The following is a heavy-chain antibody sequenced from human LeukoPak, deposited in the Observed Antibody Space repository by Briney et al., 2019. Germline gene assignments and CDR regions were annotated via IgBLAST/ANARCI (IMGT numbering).Heavy chain of an antibody. D-gene: IGHD1-7*01. CDR3: SAAPITGTMSWFDP. J-gene: IGHJ5*02. V-gene: IGHV3-23*01. CDR1: GFTFSSYA. CDR2: ISGSGGST. Sequence: GGSLRLSCAASGFTFSSYAMSWVRQAPGKGLEWVSAISGSGGSTYYADSVKGRFTISRDNSKNTLYLQMNSLRAEDTAVYYCSAAPITGTMSWFDPWGQGTLVTVSS.